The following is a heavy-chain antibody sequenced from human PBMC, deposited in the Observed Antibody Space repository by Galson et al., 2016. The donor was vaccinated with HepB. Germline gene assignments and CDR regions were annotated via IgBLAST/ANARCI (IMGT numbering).Heavy chain of an antibody. V-gene: IGHV3-9*01. Sequence: SLRLSCAASGFTFSDYAMHWVRQAPGKGLEWVSGLSWNSGRIAYADSMKGRFTISRDNAKNSLYLQMNSLRAEDTAFYYCAKAMRRRQPNYSSSSGFDSWGLGTLVTVSS. CDR2: LSWNSGRI. CDR3: AKAMRRRQPNYSSSSGFDS. CDR1: GFTFSDYA. J-gene: IGHJ4*02. D-gene: IGHD6-6*01.